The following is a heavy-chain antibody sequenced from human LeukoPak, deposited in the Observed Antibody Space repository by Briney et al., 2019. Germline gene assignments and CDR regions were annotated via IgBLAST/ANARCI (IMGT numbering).Heavy chain of an antibody. CDR3: AGTIAARRLYYYYMDV. D-gene: IGHD6-6*01. V-gene: IGHV1-8*01. J-gene: IGHJ6*03. CDR1: GYTFTSYD. CDR2: MNPNSGNT. Sequence: ASVKVSCKASGYTFTSYDINWVRQATGQGLEWMGWMNPNSGNTGYAQKFQGRVTMTRNTSISTAYMELSSLRSEDTAVYYCAGTIAARRLYYYYMDVWGKGTTVTVSS.